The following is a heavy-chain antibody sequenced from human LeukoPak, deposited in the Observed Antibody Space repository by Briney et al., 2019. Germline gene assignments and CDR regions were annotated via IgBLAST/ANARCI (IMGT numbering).Heavy chain of an antibody. Sequence: GASVKVSCKASGYTFTSYDINWVRQATGQGLEWMGWMNPNSGNTGYAQKFQGRVTMTRNTSISTAYMELSSLRSEDTAVYYCAPRRTGKYYFDYWGEGTLVTVSS. J-gene: IGHJ4*02. CDR1: GYTFTSYD. D-gene: IGHD3-10*01. V-gene: IGHV1-8*01. CDR3: APRRTGKYYFDY. CDR2: MNPNSGNT.